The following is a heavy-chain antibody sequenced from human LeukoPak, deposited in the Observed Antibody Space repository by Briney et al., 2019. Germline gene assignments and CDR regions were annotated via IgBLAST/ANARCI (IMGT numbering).Heavy chain of an antibody. V-gene: IGHV3-21*01. Sequence: KPGGSLRLSCAASGFTFSSYSMNWVRQAPRKGLEWVSSISTSSKYIYYADSVKGRFTISRDNAKTSLYLQMNSLTAEDTAVYYCARGTFARGFDYWGQGTLVTVSS. CDR2: ISTSSKYI. CDR1: GFTFSSYS. J-gene: IGHJ4*02. CDR3: ARGTFARGFDY.